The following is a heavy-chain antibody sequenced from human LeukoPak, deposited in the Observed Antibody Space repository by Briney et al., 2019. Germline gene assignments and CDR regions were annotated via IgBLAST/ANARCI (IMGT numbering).Heavy chain of an antibody. CDR3: ARDREHSYGRYFDY. D-gene: IGHD5-18*01. CDR2: IYYTGST. V-gene: IGHV4-59*01. J-gene: IGHJ4*02. Sequence: SETLSLTCTVSGGSISSYYWNWIRQPPGKGLEWIGYIYYTGSTNYNPSLKSRVTISVDMSKNQFSLKLSSVTAADTAVYYCARDREHSYGRYFDYWGEGTLVTVSS. CDR1: GGSISSYY.